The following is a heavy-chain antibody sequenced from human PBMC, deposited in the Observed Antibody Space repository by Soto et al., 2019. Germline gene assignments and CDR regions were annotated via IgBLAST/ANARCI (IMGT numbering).Heavy chain of an antibody. J-gene: IGHJ4*02. CDR3: ARGYLGCFDY. Sequence: EVQLVESGGGLVQPGGSLRLSCAASGFTFSSYAVHWVRQPTGKGLEWVSVIGSAGETYYPGSVKGRFTISRENAKNSLYLQMNSVRAEDTAVYYCARGYLGCFDYWGQGTLVTVSS. CDR2: IGSAGET. CDR1: GFTFSSYA. V-gene: IGHV3-13*01. D-gene: IGHD7-27*01.